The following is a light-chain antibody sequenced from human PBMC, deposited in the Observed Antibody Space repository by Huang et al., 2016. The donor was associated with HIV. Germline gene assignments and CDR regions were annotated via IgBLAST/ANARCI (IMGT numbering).Light chain of an antibody. CDR1: KSVSSN. J-gene: IGKJ1*01. V-gene: IGKV3-15*01. Sequence: DIVMTQSPATLSVSPGERAALSCRASKSVSSNLAWYQQKPGQAPRLLIFGASTRATGVPARFSGSGSGTEFTLIISSLQSEDFAIYYCQQFDDWPPTFGQGTKVEI. CDR2: GAS. CDR3: QQFDDWPPT.